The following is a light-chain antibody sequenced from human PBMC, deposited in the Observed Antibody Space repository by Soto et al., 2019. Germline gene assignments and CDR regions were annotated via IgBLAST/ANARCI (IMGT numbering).Light chain of an antibody. CDR1: QSISSRY. CDR3: QQFRSSPPAFT. CDR2: GAS. V-gene: IGKV3-20*01. Sequence: ESMLTQSPGTLSLSPGERATLSCRASQSISSRYITWYQHKPGQAPRLLIYGASIRATGIPDRFSGSGSGTDFTLTISRLEPEDFAVYYCQQFRSSPPAFTFGQGTKLEI. J-gene: IGKJ2*01.